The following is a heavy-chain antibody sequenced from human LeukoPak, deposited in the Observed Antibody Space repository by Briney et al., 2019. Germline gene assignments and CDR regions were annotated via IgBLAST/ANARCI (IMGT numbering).Heavy chain of an antibody. J-gene: IGHJ6*02. CDR3: ARDQWCGESYGMDV. Sequence: PGGSLRLSCAASGFTFSNYRMHWVRQAPGKGLVWVSRINSDGSTTSYADSVKGRFTISRDNAKNTLYLQMNSLRAEDTAVYYCARDQWCGESYGMDVWGQGTTVTVSS. CDR1: GFTFSNYR. CDR2: INSDGSTT. D-gene: IGHD3-10*01. V-gene: IGHV3-74*01.